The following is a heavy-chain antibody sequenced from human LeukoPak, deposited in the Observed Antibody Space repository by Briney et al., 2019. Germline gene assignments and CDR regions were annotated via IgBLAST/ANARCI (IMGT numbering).Heavy chain of an antibody. Sequence: ASVKVSCKASGYTFTSYCMHWVRQAPGQGLEWMGIINPSGGSTSYAQKFQGRVTMTRDTSTSTVYMELSSLRSEDTAVYYCARDLSRYCSSTSCYSGWFDPWGQGTLVTVSS. D-gene: IGHD2-2*01. J-gene: IGHJ5*02. CDR2: INPSGGST. CDR1: GYTFTSYC. V-gene: IGHV1-46*03. CDR3: ARDLSRYCSSTSCYSGWFDP.